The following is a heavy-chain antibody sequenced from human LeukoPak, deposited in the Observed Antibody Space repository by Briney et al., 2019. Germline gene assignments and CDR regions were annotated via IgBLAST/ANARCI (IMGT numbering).Heavy chain of an antibody. CDR1: GGSISGYY. CDR3: ARSDFWSSYRLDY. J-gene: IGHJ4*02. CDR2: VYTSGST. Sequence: SETLSLTCTVSGGSISGYYWSWIRRPPGKRLEWIGYVYTSGSTNYNPSLKSRVTISVDTSKNQFSLKLSSVTAADTAVYYCARSDFWSSYRLDYWGQGTLVTVSS. D-gene: IGHD3-3*01. V-gene: IGHV4-4*09.